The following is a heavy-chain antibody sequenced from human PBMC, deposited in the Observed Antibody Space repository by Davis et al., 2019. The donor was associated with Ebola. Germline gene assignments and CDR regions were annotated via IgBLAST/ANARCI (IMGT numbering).Heavy chain of an antibody. V-gene: IGHV4-34*01. CDR1: GGSFSDYF. J-gene: IGHJ2*01. Sequence: SETLSLTCAVYGGSFSDYFWIWIRQPPGKGLEWIGSIYYSGSTYYNPSLKSRATVSADPSKNQFSLKLNSVTAADTAVYYCVRPGGPLKWYFDLWGRGTLVTVSS. CDR2: IYYSGST. CDR3: VRPGGPLKWYFDL. D-gene: IGHD3-16*01.